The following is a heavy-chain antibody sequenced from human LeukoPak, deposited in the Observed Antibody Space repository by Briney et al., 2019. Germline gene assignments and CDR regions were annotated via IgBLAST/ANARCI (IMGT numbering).Heavy chain of an antibody. V-gene: IGHV3-23*01. CDR1: GFTFTSYA. Sequence: GGSLRLSCAASGFTFTSYAMNWVRQAPGKGLEWVSAISGTGGSTYYADSVKGRFTISKDISKNTLYLQMNSLRADDTAVYFCARDQGVVDHWYYFDYWGQGALVTVSS. CDR2: ISGTGGST. J-gene: IGHJ4*02. D-gene: IGHD2-15*01. CDR3: ARDQGVVDHWYYFDY.